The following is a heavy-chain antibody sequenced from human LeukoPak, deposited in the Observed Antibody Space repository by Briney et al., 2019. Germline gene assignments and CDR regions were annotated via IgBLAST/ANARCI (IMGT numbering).Heavy chain of an antibody. CDR1: GYTFTSYD. Sequence: ASVKVSCKASGYTFTSYDINWVRQATGQGLEWMGWMNPNSGNTGYAQKFQGRVTMTRNTSISTAYMDLSSLRSEDTAVYYCARGAPGSYCSGGSCPYFDYWGQGTLVSVSS. J-gene: IGHJ4*02. CDR3: ARGAPGSYCSGGSCPYFDY. V-gene: IGHV1-8*01. D-gene: IGHD2-15*01. CDR2: MNPNSGNT.